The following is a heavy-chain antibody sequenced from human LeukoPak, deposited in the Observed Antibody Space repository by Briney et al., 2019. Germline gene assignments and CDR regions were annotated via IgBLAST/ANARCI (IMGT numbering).Heavy chain of an antibody. Sequence: PGGSLRLSCAASGVTFSSYGMNWVRQAPGQGLEWVSSISSSGRNIFYTDSVTGRFTIFRDNANNSLYLQMNSLRAEDTALYYCARDASRGLLSDCWGQGILVTVSS. D-gene: IGHD3-10*01. J-gene: IGHJ4*02. CDR1: GVTFSSYG. CDR2: ISSSGRNI. V-gene: IGHV3-21*01. CDR3: ARDASRGLLSDC.